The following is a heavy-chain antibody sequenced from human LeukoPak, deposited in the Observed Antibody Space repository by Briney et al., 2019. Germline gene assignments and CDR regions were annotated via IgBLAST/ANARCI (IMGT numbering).Heavy chain of an antibody. CDR3: AKTDSSGWYGGYFDY. D-gene: IGHD6-19*01. Sequence: GGSLRLSCAASGFTFSSYAMSWVRQAPGKGLEWVSAISGSGGSTYYADSVKGRFTISRDNSKNTLYMQMNSLRAEDTAVYYCAKTDSSGWYGGYFDYWGQGTLVTVSS. CDR2: ISGSGGST. V-gene: IGHV3-23*01. J-gene: IGHJ4*02. CDR1: GFTFSSYA.